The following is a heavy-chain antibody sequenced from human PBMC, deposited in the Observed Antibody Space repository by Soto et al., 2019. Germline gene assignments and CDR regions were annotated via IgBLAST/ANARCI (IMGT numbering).Heavy chain of an antibody. CDR2: IYWDDDK. V-gene: IGHV2-5*02. Sequence: QITLKESGPTLVKPTQTLTLTCTFSGFSLSTSGVGVGWIRQPPGKALEWLALIYWDDDKRYSPSLQSRLTIAKDTSTCRVVLTMTDMKPVDTATFYCAHRHSSGWYSFPYFYYGGQGTLVTVSS. CDR3: AHRHSSGWYSFPYFYY. J-gene: IGHJ4*02. D-gene: IGHD6-19*01. CDR1: GFSLSTSGVG.